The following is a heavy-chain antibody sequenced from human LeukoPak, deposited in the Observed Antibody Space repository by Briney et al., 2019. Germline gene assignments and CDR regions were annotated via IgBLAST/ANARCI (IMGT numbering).Heavy chain of an antibody. CDR2: IYTSGST. CDR3: ASVLETGYSYYGMDV. J-gene: IGHJ6*02. V-gene: IGHV4-61*02. Sequence: SETLSLTCAVSGGSISSGGYSWSWIRQPAGKGLEWIGRIYTSGSTNYNPSLKSRVTMSVDTSKNQFSLKLSSVTAADTAVYYCASVLETGYSYYGMDVWGQGTTVTVSS. D-gene: IGHD5-18*01. CDR1: GGSISSGGYS.